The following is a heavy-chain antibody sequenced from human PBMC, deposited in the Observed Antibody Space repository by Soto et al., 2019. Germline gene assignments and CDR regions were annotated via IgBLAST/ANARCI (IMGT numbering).Heavy chain of an antibody. CDR1: GFTFSSFV. CDR3: ARDLGYDTSGSSPYYFDY. CDR2: ISYSGSII. D-gene: IGHD3-22*01. V-gene: IGHV3-48*03. J-gene: IGHJ4*02. Sequence: GSLIVACSASGFTFSSFVMSWVRQAPGKGLEWISYISYSGSIIYYADSVKVRLTISRDNAKSSLYLQMNSLRDEDTAVYYCARDLGYDTSGSSPYYFDYWGQGTLVTVSS.